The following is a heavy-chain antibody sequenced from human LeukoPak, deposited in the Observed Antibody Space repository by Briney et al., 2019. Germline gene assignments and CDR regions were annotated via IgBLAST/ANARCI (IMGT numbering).Heavy chain of an antibody. CDR1: GFTFDDYA. V-gene: IGHV3-49*03. CDR3: TRVAYYYDSRGHRLVGRYFDY. CDR2: IRSKANGGTT. D-gene: IGHD3-22*01. Sequence: GGSLRLSCTASGFTFDDYAMSWFRQAPSKGLEWVGFIRSKANGGTTEYAASVKGRFTISRDDSKNVAYLQMNSLKTEDTAVYYCTRVAYYYDSRGHRLVGRYFDYWGQGTLVTVSS. J-gene: IGHJ4*02.